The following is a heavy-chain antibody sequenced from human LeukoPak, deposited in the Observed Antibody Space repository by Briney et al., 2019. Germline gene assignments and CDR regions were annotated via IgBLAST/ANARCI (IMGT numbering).Heavy chain of an antibody. D-gene: IGHD3-10*01. J-gene: IGHJ5*02. CDR2: INPNSGGT. V-gene: IGHV1-2*02. CDR3: ARLARAMVRGVINNWFDP. Sequence: ASVKVSCKASGYTFTGYYMHWVRQAHGQGLEWMGWINPNSGGTNYAQKFQGRVTTTRDTSISTAYMELSSLRSDDTAVYYCARLARAMVRGVINNWFDPWGQGTRVTVSS. CDR1: GYTFTGYY.